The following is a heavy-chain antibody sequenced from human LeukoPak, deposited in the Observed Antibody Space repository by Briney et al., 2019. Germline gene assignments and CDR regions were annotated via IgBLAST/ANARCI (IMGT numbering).Heavy chain of an antibody. CDR2: IYYSGST. Sequence: PSETLSLTCTVSGGSISSYYWSWIRQPPGKGLEWIGYIYYSGSTNYNPSLKNRVTISVDASKNQFSLKLSSVTAADTAVYYCARGWGDFDCWGQGTLVTVSS. D-gene: IGHD3-16*01. V-gene: IGHV4-59*01. J-gene: IGHJ4*02. CDR1: GGSISSYY. CDR3: ARGWGDFDC.